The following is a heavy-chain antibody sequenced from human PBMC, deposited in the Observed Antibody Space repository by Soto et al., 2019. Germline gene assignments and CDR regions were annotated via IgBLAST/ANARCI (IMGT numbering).Heavy chain of an antibody. J-gene: IGHJ6*03. CDR1: GFTFSSYA. CDR3: AKGPRDTAMVYYYYMDV. D-gene: IGHD5-18*01. CDR2: ISGSGGST. V-gene: IGHV3-23*01. Sequence: GGSLRLSCAASGFTFSSYAMSWVRQAPGKGLEWVSAISGSGGSTYYADSVKGRFTISRDNSKNTLYLQMNSLRAEDTAVYYCAKGPRDTAMVYYYYMDVWGKGTTVTVSS.